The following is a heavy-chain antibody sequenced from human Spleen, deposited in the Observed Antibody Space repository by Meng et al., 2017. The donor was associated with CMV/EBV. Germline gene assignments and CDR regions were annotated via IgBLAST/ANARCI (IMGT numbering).Heavy chain of an antibody. J-gene: IGHJ4*02. D-gene: IGHD5-12*01. Sequence: GESLKISCAASGFTFSSYWMSWVRQAPGKGLEWVANIKQDGSEKYYVDSVKGRFTISRDNAKNSLYLQMNSLRVEDTAVYYCTLLYSGYDFPLDYWGQGTLVTVSS. CDR1: GFTFSSYW. CDR2: IKQDGSEK. V-gene: IGHV3-7*01. CDR3: TLLYSGYDFPLDY.